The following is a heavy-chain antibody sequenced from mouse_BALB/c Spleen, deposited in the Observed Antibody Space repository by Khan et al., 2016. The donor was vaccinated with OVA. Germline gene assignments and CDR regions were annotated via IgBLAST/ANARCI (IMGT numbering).Heavy chain of an antibody. CDR1: GFTFSSYG. V-gene: IGHV5-6*02. Sequence: DVMLVESGGDLVKPGGSLKLSCAASGFTFSSYGMSWVRQTPDKRLEWVATISSGGDYTYYPDSVKGRFTISRDNAKNTLYPQMNWLKSEDTAMYYCASHLTGSFAYWGQGTLVTVSA. CDR3: ASHLTGSFAY. D-gene: IGHD4-1*01. J-gene: IGHJ3*01. CDR2: ISSGGDYT.